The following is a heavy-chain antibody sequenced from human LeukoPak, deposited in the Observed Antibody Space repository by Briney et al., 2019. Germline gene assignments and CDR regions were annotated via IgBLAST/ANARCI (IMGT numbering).Heavy chain of an antibody. V-gene: IGHV3-48*01. CDR1: GFTVSVNY. CDR2: ISSSSSTI. D-gene: IGHD4-17*01. J-gene: IGHJ4*02. CDR3: ARIMTTVTTVEY. Sequence: GGSLRLSCAASGFTVSVNYMNWVRQSPGKGLEWVSYISSSSSTIHYADSVKGRFTISRDNAKNSLYLQMNSLRAEDTAVYYCARIMTTVTTVEYWGQGTLVTVSS.